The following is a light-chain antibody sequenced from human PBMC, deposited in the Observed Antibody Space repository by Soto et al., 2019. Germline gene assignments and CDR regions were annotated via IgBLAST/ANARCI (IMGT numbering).Light chain of an antibody. J-gene: IGKJ1*01. CDR2: WAC. CDR1: QSVFYSCDNKNH. CDR3: QQYYTPTQWT. V-gene: IGKV4-1*01. Sequence: DIVMTQSPDSLAVSLVERATINCKSSQSVFYSCDNKNHLAWYQQKPGQPPELVIYWACIRESGVPDRVSGSGSVTDFTLTISRLQDEDVADYYCQQYYTPTQWTGEQATNAEIK.